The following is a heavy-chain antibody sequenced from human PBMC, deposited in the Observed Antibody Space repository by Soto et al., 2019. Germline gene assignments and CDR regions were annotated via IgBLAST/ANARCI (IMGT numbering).Heavy chain of an antibody. CDR3: ARSIAARTSYSYYYYYGMDV. V-gene: IGHV4-39*01. CDR2: IYYSGST. J-gene: IGHJ6*02. Sequence: SSSSYYWGWIRQPPGKGLEWIGSIYYSGSTYYNPSLKSRVTISVDTSKNQFSLKLSSVTAADTAVYYCARSIAARTSYSYYYYYGMDVWGQGTTVTVSS. D-gene: IGHD6-6*01. CDR1: SSSSYY.